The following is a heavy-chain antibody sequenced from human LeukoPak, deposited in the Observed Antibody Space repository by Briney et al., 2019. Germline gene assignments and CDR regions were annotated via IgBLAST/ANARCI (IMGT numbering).Heavy chain of an antibody. CDR3: ARDPTTYYYGSGSYGNWFDP. V-gene: IGHV4-39*07. CDR1: GGSISSSSYY. Sequence: SETLSLTCTVSGGSISSSSYYRGWIRQPPGKGLEWIGSIYYSGSTYYNPSLKSRVTISVDTSKNQFSLKLSSVTAADTAVYYCARDPTTYYYGSGSYGNWFDPWGQGTLVTVSS. D-gene: IGHD3-10*01. CDR2: IYYSGST. J-gene: IGHJ5*02.